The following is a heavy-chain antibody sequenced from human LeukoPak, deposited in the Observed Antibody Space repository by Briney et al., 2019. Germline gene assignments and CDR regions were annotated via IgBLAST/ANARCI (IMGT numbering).Heavy chain of an antibody. CDR1: GFTFSSYA. CDR2: ISYDGSNK. J-gene: IGHJ4*02. Sequence: PGRSLRLSCAASGFTFSSYAMHWVRQAPGKGLEWVAVISYDGSNKYYADSVKGRFTISRDNSKNTLYLQMNSLRAEDTAVYYCAKMGSFTVDIDYWGQGTLVTVSS. D-gene: IGHD1-26*01. V-gene: IGHV3-30-3*02. CDR3: AKMGSFTVDIDY.